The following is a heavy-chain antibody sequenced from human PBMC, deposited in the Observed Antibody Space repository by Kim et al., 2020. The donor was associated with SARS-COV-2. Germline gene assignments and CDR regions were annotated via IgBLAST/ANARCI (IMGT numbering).Heavy chain of an antibody. J-gene: IGHJ6*02. CDR3: ARENYDVLNGYPSLYYYYGMDV. Sequence: GGSLRLSCTASGFSFTSYAMHWVRQAPGKGLEWVAVTSYAESNKFYVDSVKGRFTISRDNSRNMLYLQMNSLRAEDTAVYYCARENYDVLNGYPSLYYYYGMDVWGQGTTVTVSS. CDR2: TSYAESNK. V-gene: IGHV3-30*04. CDR1: GFSFTSYA. D-gene: IGHD3-9*01.